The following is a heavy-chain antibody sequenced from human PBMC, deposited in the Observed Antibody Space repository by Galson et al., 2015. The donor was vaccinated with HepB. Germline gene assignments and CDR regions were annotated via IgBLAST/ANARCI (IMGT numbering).Heavy chain of an antibody. Sequence: SLRLSCAASGFTFSSYSMNWVRQAPGKGLEWVSSISSSSSYIYYADSVKGRFTIARDNAKNTLYLQMNSLRAEDTAVYYCARELFLYGSGISGYWGQGTLVTVSS. J-gene: IGHJ4*02. V-gene: IGHV3-21*01. CDR2: ISSSSSYI. D-gene: IGHD3-10*01. CDR3: ARELFLYGSGISGY. CDR1: GFTFSSYS.